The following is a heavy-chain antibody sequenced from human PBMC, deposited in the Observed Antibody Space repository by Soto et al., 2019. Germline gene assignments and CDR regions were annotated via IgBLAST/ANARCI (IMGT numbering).Heavy chain of an antibody. Sequence: QVQLVQSGAEVKKPGSSVKVSCKASGGTFSSYAISWVRQAPGQGREWMGGIIPIFGTANYAQKFQGRVTITADESTSTAHLELSSLRSEDTAVYYCARARTMVRGVIIPHYYYYGMDVWGQGTTVTVSS. V-gene: IGHV1-69*01. J-gene: IGHJ6*02. D-gene: IGHD3-10*01. CDR1: GGTFSSYA. CDR2: IIPIFGTA. CDR3: ARARTMVRGVIIPHYYYYGMDV.